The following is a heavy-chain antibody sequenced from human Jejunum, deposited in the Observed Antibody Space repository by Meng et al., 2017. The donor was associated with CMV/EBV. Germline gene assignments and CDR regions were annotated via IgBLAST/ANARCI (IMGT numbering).Heavy chain of an antibody. CDR1: GFTVSSNY. V-gene: IGHV3-53*01. CDR2: IYGGGTT. Sequence: EVQLVELWVCVGQPGGTLRLACASSGFTVSSNYMGWVRQAPWKGLEWVSVIYGGGTTYYADSVKGRFTISRDNSKKKVYLQMNSLRAEDTAVYYCTRGGEDWGQGTLVTVS. J-gene: IGHJ4*02. CDR3: TRGGED.